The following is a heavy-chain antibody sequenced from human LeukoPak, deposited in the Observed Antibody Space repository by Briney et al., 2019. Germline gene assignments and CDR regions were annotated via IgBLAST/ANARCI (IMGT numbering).Heavy chain of an antibody. CDR1: GGSISSSPYY. CDR3: ARDFLGAGTVGATSGY. V-gene: IGHV4-39*02. CDR2: IYYSGNT. D-gene: IGHD1-26*01. J-gene: IGHJ4*02. Sequence: NPSETLSLTCTVSGGSISSSPYYWGWVRQPPGKGLEWIGSIYYSGNTYYNPSLKSRVTISVDTSKNQFSLKVNSVTAADTAVYYCARDFLGAGTVGATSGYWGQGTLVTVSS.